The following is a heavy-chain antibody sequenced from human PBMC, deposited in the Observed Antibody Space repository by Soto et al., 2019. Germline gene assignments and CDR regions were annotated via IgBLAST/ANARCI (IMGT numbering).Heavy chain of an antibody. Sequence: PGGSLRLSCAASGFTFSSYAVSWVRQAPGKGLEWVSAISGSGGSTYYADSVKGRFTISRDNSKNTLYLQMNSLRAEDTAVYYCATPGSREKMGDFDYWGQGTLVTVSS. J-gene: IGHJ4*02. CDR3: ATPGSREKMGDFDY. D-gene: IGHD1-26*01. CDR2: ISGSGGST. V-gene: IGHV3-23*01. CDR1: GFTFSSYA.